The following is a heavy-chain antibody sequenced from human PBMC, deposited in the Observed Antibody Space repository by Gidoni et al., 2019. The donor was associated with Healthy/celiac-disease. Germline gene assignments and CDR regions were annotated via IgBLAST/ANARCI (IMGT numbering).Heavy chain of an antibody. V-gene: IGHV1-69*01. D-gene: IGHD6-6*01. CDR3: ARAVTIAARPQWFDP. Sequence: RVTITADESTSTAYMELSSLRSEDTAVYYCARAVTIAARPQWFDPWGQGTLVTVSS. J-gene: IGHJ5*02.